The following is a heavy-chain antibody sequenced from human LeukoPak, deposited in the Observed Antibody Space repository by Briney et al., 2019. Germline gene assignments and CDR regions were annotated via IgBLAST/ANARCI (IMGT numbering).Heavy chain of an antibody. D-gene: IGHD3-3*01. V-gene: IGHV4-31*03. CDR3: ARLGRNYDFWSGYIFDY. J-gene: IGHJ4*02. CDR2: ISYSGST. Sequence: PSQTLSLTCTVSGGSITSGGYFWSWIRQHPGKGLECIGHISYSGSTYYTPSLKSRVTISADTSKNQYSLKLSSVTAADTAVYYCARLGRNYDFWSGYIFDYWGQGTLVTVSS. CDR1: GGSITSGGYF.